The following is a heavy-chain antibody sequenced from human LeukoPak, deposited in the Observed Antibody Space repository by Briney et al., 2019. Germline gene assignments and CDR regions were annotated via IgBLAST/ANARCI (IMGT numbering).Heavy chain of an antibody. CDR2: ISYDGSNK. J-gene: IGHJ6*02. Sequence: PGRSLRLSCAASGFTFSSYAMHWVRQAPGKGLDWVAVISYDGSNKYYADSVKGRFTISRDNSKNTLYLQMNSLRAEDTAVYYCARAYCSGGSCYGYYYYYYGMDVWGQGTTVTVSS. V-gene: IGHV3-30-3*01. CDR1: GFTFSSYA. CDR3: ARAYCSGGSCYGYYYYYYGMDV. D-gene: IGHD2-15*01.